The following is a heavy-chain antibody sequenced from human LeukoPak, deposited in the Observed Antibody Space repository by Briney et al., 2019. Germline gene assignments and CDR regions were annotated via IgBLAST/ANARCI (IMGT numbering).Heavy chain of an antibody. D-gene: IGHD3-22*01. CDR1: GYTFTSYD. V-gene: IGHV1-8*01. Sequence: GASVKVSCKASGYTFTSYDINWVRQAPGQGLEWMGWMNPNSGNTVYAQKFEGRVTMTRNTSINTAYMELSSLRSEDTAVYYCARVYSRRSSGYYYADYWGQGTLVTVSS. J-gene: IGHJ4*02. CDR2: MNPNSGNT. CDR3: ARVYSRRSSGYYYADY.